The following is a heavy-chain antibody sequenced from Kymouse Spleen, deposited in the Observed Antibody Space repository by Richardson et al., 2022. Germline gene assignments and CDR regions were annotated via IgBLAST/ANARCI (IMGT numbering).Heavy chain of an antibody. CDR2: IGTAGDT. V-gene: IGHV3-13*01. CDR3: ARGIAVAGDYYYYGMDV. D-gene: IGHD6-19*01. Sequence: EVQLVESGGGLVQPGGSLRLSCAASGFTFSSYDMHWVRQATGKGLEWVSAIGTAGDTYYPGSVKGRFTISRENAKNSLYLQMNSLRAGDTAVYYCARGIAVAGDYYYYGMDVWGQGTTVTVSS. CDR1: GFTFSSYD. J-gene: IGHJ6*02.